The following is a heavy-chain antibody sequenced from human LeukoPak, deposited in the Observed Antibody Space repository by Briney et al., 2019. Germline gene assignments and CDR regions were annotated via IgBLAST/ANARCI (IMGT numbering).Heavy chain of an antibody. D-gene: IGHD3-10*01. Sequence: PSETLSLTCTVSGGSISSSSYYWGWIRQPPGKGLEWIGSIYYSGSTYYNPSLKSRVTISVDTSKNQFSLKLSSVTAADTAVYYCARQRRYGSGTLGNWFDPWGQGTLVTVSS. CDR2: IYYSGST. CDR1: GGSISSSSYY. J-gene: IGHJ5*02. V-gene: IGHV4-39*01. CDR3: ARQRRYGSGTLGNWFDP.